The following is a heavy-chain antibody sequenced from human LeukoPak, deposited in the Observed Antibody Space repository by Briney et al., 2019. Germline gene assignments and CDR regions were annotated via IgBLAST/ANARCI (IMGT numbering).Heavy chain of an antibody. CDR1: GYTFTNYF. CDR2: INPSGGST. CDR3: ARDNGGTAMAYYYYYYMDV. Sequence: ASVKVSCKASGYTFTNYFMYWVRQAPGQGLEWMGIINPSGGSTNYAQKFQGRVTMTRDMSTSTVYMELSSLRSEDTAVYYCARDNGGTAMAYYYYYYMDVWGKGTTVTISS. J-gene: IGHJ6*03. V-gene: IGHV1-46*01. D-gene: IGHD5-18*01.